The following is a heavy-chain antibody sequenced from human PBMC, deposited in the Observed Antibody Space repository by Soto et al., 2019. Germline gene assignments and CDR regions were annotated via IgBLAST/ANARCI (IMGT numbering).Heavy chain of an antibody. Sequence: GGSLRLSCAASGFTFSSYGMHWVRQAPGKGLEWVAVISYDGSNKYYADSVKGRFTISRDNSKNTLYLQMNSLRAEDMAVYYCAIIAARLDAFDIWGQGTMVTVSS. V-gene: IGHV3-30*03. D-gene: IGHD6-6*01. CDR1: GFTFSSYG. CDR2: ISYDGSNK. J-gene: IGHJ3*02. CDR3: AIIAARLDAFDI.